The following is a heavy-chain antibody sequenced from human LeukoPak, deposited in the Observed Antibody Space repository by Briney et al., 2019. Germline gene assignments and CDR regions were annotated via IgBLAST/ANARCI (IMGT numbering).Heavy chain of an antibody. J-gene: IGHJ4*02. CDR3: AKELSVRNQFDY. Sequence: GGSLRLSRAASGFTFSSYAMSWVRQAPGKGLEWVSAISGRGVATYYADSVKGRFTISRDKSKNTLYLQMDSLRAEDTAVYYCAKELSVRNQFDYWGQGTLVTVSS. V-gene: IGHV3-23*01. CDR1: GFTFSSYA. D-gene: IGHD1-14*01. CDR2: ISGRGVAT.